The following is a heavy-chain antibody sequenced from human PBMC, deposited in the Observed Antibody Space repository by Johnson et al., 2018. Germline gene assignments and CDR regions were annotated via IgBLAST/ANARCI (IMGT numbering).Heavy chain of an antibody. V-gene: IGHV3-9*01. CDR3: ASLVDTNPYYFYMDV. CDR2: ISWQSGSI. D-gene: IGHD3-16*02. Sequence: VQLVESGGGSVQLDRSLRLSCEVSGFIFDDYAMHWVRQVPGKGLEWVSGISWQSGSIGYADSVKGRFTISRNNAKNSLYLQMDGLRCEDTAFYYCASLVDTNPYYFYMDVWGKGTTVTFSS. CDR1: GFIFDDYA. J-gene: IGHJ6*03.